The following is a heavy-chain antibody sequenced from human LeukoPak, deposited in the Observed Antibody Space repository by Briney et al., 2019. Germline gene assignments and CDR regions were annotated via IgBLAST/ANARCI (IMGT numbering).Heavy chain of an antibody. J-gene: IGHJ5*02. Sequence: SETLSLTCTVSGGSIGSGGYYWSWIRQHPGKGLEWIGYIYYSGSTYYNPSLKSRVTISVDTSKNQFSLKLSSVTAADTAVYYCAMTTMVRGVTPPFNWFDPWGQGTLVTVSS. CDR2: IYYSGST. CDR3: AMTTMVRGVTPPFNWFDP. V-gene: IGHV4-31*03. D-gene: IGHD3-10*01. CDR1: GGSIGSGGYY.